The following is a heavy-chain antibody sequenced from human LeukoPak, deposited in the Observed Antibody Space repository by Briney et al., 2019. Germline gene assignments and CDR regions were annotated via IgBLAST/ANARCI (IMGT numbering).Heavy chain of an antibody. V-gene: IGHV4-38-2*02. CDR3: ARDVGLRETISFDY. CDR2: IYHSGTT. D-gene: IGHD4/OR15-4a*01. J-gene: IGHJ4*02. CDR1: GYSISSGFH. Sequence: SESLSLTCTVSGYSISSGFHWGWTRQPPGKGLVWIGNIYHSGTTYYNPSLKRQLTKSVDTSKNQFSLKLTSVTAADTAVYYCARDVGLRETISFDYWGQGTLGTVSA.